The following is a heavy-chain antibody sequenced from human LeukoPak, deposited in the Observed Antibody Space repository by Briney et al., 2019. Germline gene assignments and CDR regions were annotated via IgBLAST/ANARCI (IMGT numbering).Heavy chain of an antibody. CDR3: ARDKGDYGDYYWFDP. D-gene: IGHD4-17*01. CDR2: IYYSGNT. V-gene: IGHV4-39*07. Sequence: SETLSLTCTVSGGSISNYYWGWIRQPPGMGLGWIGSIYYSGNTYYNPSLKSRVTISVDTSKNQFSLKLRSVTAADTAVYYCARDKGDYGDYYWFDPWGQGTLVTVSS. J-gene: IGHJ5*02. CDR1: GGSISNYY.